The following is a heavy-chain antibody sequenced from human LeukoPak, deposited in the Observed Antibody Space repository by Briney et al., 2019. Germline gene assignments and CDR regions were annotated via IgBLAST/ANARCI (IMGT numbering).Heavy chain of an antibody. D-gene: IGHD6-13*01. J-gene: IGHJ4*02. CDR2: LRKVGTT. V-gene: IGHV3-53*01. CDR3: ARNRIAAAGSYYFDY. CDR1: GFTVSSRY. Sequence: PGGSLRLSCATSGFTVSSRYMSWIRQAPGKGLEWVAVLRKVGTTFYTDSVKGRFTISRDTSKNTLNLQMNSLRAEDTAVYYCARNRIAAAGSYYFDYWGQGTLVTVSS.